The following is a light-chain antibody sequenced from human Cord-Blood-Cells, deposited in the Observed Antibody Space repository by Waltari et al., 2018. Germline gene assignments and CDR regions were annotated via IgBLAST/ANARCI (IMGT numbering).Light chain of an antibody. CDR2: DAS. Sequence: EIVLTQSPATLSLSPGERATLSCRASQSVSSYLAWYQQKPGQAPRLLIYDASNRATGIPTRFSGSGSGTDFTLTINSLEPEDFAVYYCQQKTFGQGTKVEIK. CDR1: QSVSSY. J-gene: IGKJ1*01. V-gene: IGKV3-11*01. CDR3: QQKT.